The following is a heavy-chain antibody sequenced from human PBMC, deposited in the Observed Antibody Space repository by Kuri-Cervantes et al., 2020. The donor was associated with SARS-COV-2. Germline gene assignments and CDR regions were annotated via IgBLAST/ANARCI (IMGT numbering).Heavy chain of an antibody. CDR1: GGSISSGGYY. CDR3: ARVGVATGGFWFDP. CDR2: IYHSGST. Sequence: SETLSLTCTVYGGSISSGGYYWSWIRQPPGKGLEWIGYIYHSGSTYYNPSLKSRVTISVDRSKNQFSLKLSSVTAADTAVYYCARVGVATGGFWFDPWGQGTLVTVSS. J-gene: IGHJ5*02. D-gene: IGHD5-12*01. V-gene: IGHV4-30-2*01.